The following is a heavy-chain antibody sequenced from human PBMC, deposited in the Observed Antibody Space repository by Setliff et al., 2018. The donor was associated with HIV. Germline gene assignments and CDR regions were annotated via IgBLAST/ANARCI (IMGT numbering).Heavy chain of an antibody. J-gene: IGHJ3*02. Sequence: SETLSLTCTVSGGSISSYYWSWIRQPAGKGLEWIGRIYTSGSTNYNPSLKSRVTMSVDTSKNQFSLKLSSVTAADTAVYYCASTSSTKTLPDAFDIWGQGTMVTVSS. V-gene: IGHV4-4*07. D-gene: IGHD2-2*01. CDR2: IYTSGST. CDR3: ASTSSTKTLPDAFDI. CDR1: GGSISSYY.